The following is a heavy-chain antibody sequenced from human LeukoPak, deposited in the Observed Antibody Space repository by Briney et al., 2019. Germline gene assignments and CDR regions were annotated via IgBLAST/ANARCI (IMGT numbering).Heavy chain of an antibody. D-gene: IGHD3-10*01. CDR2: IFHTGHT. J-gene: IGHJ4*02. CDR1: GGPISSGDFP. Sequence: PSQTLSLTCAVSGGPISSGDFPWSWIRQPPGKGLEWIGYIFHTGHTSYNPSLKSRVTISVDMSKSQLSLRLTSVTAADTAVYYCARGFYGAGSHFDYWGQGTLVTVSS. V-gene: IGHV4-30-2*01. CDR3: ARGFYGAGSHFDY.